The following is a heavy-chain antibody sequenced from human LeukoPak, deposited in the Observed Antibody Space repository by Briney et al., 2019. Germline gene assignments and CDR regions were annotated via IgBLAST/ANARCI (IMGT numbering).Heavy chain of an antibody. D-gene: IGHD6-13*01. V-gene: IGHV3-23*01. CDR2: ISGSGGST. CDR1: GFTLTTDY. CDR3: ASGRAAAGNPFDP. J-gene: IGHJ5*02. Sequence: PGGSLRLSCAASGFTLTTDYMSWVRQAPGKGLEWVSAISGSGGSTYYADSVKGRFTISRDNSKNTLYLQMNSLRAEDTAVYYCASGRAAAGNPFDPWGQGTLVTVSS.